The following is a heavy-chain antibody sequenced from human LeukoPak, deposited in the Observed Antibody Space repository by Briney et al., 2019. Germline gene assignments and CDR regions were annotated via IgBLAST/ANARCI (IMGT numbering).Heavy chain of an antibody. V-gene: IGHV4-59*12. Sequence: SETLSLTCSVSGASISSYFWTWIRQSPGKGLEWIGYISNIGSTNCNPSLKCRVTISGDTSKNQFSLKLSSVTAADTAVYYCARRRVTMVRGVNWFDPWGQGTLVTVSS. J-gene: IGHJ5*02. CDR3: ARRRVTMVRGVNWFDP. D-gene: IGHD3-10*01. CDR1: GASISSYF. CDR2: ISNIGST.